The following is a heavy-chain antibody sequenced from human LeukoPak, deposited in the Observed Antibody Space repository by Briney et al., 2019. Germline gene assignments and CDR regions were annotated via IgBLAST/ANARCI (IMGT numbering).Heavy chain of an antibody. CDR3: ARNGGWYGYYFDY. V-gene: IGHV4-34*01. Sequence: PSETLSLTCAVYGGSFSGYYWSWIRQPPGKGLEWIGEINHSGSTNYNPSLKSRVAISVDTSKNQFSLKLSSVTAADTAVYYCARNGGWYGYYFDYWGQGTLVTVSS. CDR2: INHSGST. D-gene: IGHD6-19*01. CDR1: GGSFSGYY. J-gene: IGHJ4*02.